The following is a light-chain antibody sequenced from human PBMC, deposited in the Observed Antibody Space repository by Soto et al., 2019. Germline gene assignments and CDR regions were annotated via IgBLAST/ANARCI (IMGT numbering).Light chain of an antibody. V-gene: IGKV1-5*03. CDR3: QQYNSPWT. CDR1: QSISNW. CDR2: RAS. J-gene: IGKJ1*01. Sequence: DIPMTQSPSTLSASVGDRVTITCRASQSISNWLAWYQQKPGKAPKVLIYRASNLESGVPSRFSGSGSGTEFTLTISSLQPDDFATYYCQQYNSPWTFGQGTKVEIK.